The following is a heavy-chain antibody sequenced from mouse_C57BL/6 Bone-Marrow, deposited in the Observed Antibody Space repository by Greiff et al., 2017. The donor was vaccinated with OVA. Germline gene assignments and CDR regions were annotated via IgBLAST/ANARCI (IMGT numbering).Heavy chain of an antibody. CDR1: GFTFSDYG. D-gene: IGHD1-1*01. CDR2: ISSGSSNI. CDR3: ARKQIRNAKDY. J-gene: IGHJ4*01. V-gene: IGHV5-17*01. Sequence: EVQLVESGGGLVKPGGSLKLSCAASGFTFSDYGMHWVRQAPEKGLEWVAYISSGSSNIYYADTVKGRFTVSRDNAKNTLFLQMTSLRSEDTAMYYCARKQIRNAKDYWGQGASVTVSS.